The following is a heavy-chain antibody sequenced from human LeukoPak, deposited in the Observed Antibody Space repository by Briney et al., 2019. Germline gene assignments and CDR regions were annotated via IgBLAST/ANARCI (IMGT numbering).Heavy chain of an antibody. Sequence: GGSLRLSCAASGFTFSSYGMHWVRQAPGKGLEWVAVISYDGSNKYYADSVKGRFTISRDNSKNTLYLQMNSLRAEDTAVYYCANIRSHSGSQQRDYWGQGTLVTVSS. CDR1: GFTFSSYG. CDR3: ANIRSHSGSQQRDY. D-gene: IGHD1-26*01. CDR2: ISYDGSNK. V-gene: IGHV3-30*18. J-gene: IGHJ4*02.